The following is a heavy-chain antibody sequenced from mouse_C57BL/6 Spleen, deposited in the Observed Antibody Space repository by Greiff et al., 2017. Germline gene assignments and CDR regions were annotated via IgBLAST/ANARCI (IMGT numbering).Heavy chain of an antibody. J-gene: IGHJ3*01. CDR3: ARGNYGSSYAWFAY. CDR1: GFTFSSYA. CDR2: ISAGGSYT. Sequence: EVKLVESGGGLVKPGGSLKLSCAASGFTFSSYAMSWVRQTPEKRLEWVATISAGGSYTYYPDNVKGRFTLSRDNTKNNLYLQMSHLKSEDTAMCYCARGNYGSSYAWFAYWGQGTLVTVSA. V-gene: IGHV5-4*03. D-gene: IGHD1-1*01.